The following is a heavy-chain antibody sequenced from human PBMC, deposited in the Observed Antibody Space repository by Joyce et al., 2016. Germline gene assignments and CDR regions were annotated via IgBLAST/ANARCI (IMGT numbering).Heavy chain of an antibody. D-gene: IGHD3-10*01. V-gene: IGHV3-23*01. J-gene: IGHJ3*01. CDR1: GFTFRSSA. CDR3: AKDDGYANGFGDAFDL. CDR2: IIGSGATS. Sequence: EVQLLESGGGLVQPGGSLRLSCPASGFTFRSSALSWVRQAPGKGLEWVSSIIGSGATSYYADPIKGRFTISRDNSKNILYLQMTSLRGEDTGIYYCAKDDGYANGFGDAFDLWGQGTMVTVS.